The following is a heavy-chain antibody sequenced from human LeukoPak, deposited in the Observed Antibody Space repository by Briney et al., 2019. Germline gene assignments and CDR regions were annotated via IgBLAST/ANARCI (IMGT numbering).Heavy chain of an antibody. J-gene: IGHJ3*02. D-gene: IGHD3-16*02. CDR2: IYPHDSDT. V-gene: IGHV5-51*01. CDR1: GYSFTTYW. Sequence: GESLKISCKGSGYSFTTYWIAWVRQMPGKGLDWMGIIYPHDSDTRYSPSFQGQVTISADKSISTTFLQWSSLKASDTAMYYCAGGHYDSFWGSYHIFDMWGQGTMVTVSS. CDR3: AGGHYDSFWGSYHIFDM.